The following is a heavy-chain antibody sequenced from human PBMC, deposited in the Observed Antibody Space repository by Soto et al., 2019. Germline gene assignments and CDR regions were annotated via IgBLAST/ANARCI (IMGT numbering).Heavy chain of an antibody. CDR1: GFTLRNYW. Sequence: GSLRLSCGGSGFTLRNYWMSWVRQPPGKGLEWVAHMSEDESEKYYVGSVKGRFTISKDNAKNSIYLQMNSLRAEDTAVYYCASWDRGGNQNFWGLGTLVTVSS. J-gene: IGHJ4*02. CDR2: MSEDESEK. CDR3: ASWDRGGNQNF. V-gene: IGHV3-7*01. D-gene: IGHD2-15*01.